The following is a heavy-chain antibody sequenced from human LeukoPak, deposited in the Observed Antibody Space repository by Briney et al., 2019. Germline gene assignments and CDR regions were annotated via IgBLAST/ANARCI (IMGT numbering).Heavy chain of an antibody. CDR2: ISGRGGST. V-gene: IGHV3-23*01. J-gene: IGHJ6*03. CDR3: AKASDSSGYYYMDV. Sequence: GGSLRLSCAASGFTFSSYTMTWVRQAPGKGLEWVSGISGRGGSTYYADSVKGRFTISRDNSKNTLYLQMNSLRAEDTAVYYCAKASDSSGYYYMDVWGKGTTVTVSS. CDR1: GFTFSSYT. D-gene: IGHD3-22*01.